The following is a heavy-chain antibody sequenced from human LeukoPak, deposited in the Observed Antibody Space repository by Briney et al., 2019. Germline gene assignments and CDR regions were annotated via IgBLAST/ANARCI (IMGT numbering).Heavy chain of an antibody. CDR3: ARSDGYGLVGI. CDR1: GGSISSSSYY. J-gene: IGHJ3*02. V-gene: IGHV4-39*07. D-gene: IGHD3-10*01. Sequence: SETLSLTCTVSGGSISSSSYYWGWIRQPPGKGLEWIGSMYYSGSTYYNPSLKSRVIILIDTSKNHFSLTLSSVTAADTAVYYCARSDGYGLVGIWGQGTMVTVSS. CDR2: MYYSGST.